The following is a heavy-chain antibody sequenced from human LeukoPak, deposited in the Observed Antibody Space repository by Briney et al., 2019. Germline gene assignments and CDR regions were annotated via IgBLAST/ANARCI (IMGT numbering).Heavy chain of an antibody. CDR3: ARDSGDSSSYKEGYYYYYYMDV. CDR2: IIPIFGTA. D-gene: IGHD6-6*01. J-gene: IGHJ6*03. Sequence: GASVKASCKASGGTFSSYAISWVRQAPGQGHEWMGGIIPIFGTANYAQKFQGRVTITTDESTSTAYMELSSLRSEDTAVYYCARDSGDSSSYKEGYYYYYYMDVWGKGTTVTVSS. V-gene: IGHV1-69*05. CDR1: GGTFSSYA.